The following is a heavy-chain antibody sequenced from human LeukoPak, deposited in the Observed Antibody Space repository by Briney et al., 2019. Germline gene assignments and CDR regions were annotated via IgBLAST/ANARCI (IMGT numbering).Heavy chain of an antibody. CDR2: ISSDGGST. J-gene: IGHJ4*02. Sequence: GGSLRLSCSASGFTFSSYAMHWVRQAPGKGLEYVSAISSDGGSTYYADSVKGRFTLSRDNSKNTLYLQMSSLRAEDTAVYYCVKDLSPSGYDPGYWGQGTLVTVSS. CDR1: GFTFSSYA. CDR3: VKDLSPSGYDPGY. D-gene: IGHD5-12*01. V-gene: IGHV3-64D*06.